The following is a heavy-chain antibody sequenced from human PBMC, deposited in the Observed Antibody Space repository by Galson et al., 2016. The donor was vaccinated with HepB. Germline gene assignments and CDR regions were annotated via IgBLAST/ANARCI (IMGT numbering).Heavy chain of an antibody. Sequence: TLSLTCTVSGGSISSGYYYWSWIRQLPGKGLEWIGYISYSGSTDYNPSLQSRVTISVDNSKNQFSLKLTSVTAADTAVYYCARGGGYCSGGSCGRRRGRYDAFDIWGQGTMVTVSS. D-gene: IGHD2-15*01. CDR1: GGSISSGYYY. CDR2: ISYSGST. V-gene: IGHV4-30-4*08. CDR3: ARGGGYCSGGSCGRRRGRYDAFDI. J-gene: IGHJ3*02.